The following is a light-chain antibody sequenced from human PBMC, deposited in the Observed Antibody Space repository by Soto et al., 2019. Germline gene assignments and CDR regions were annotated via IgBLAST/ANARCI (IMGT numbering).Light chain of an antibody. V-gene: IGKV1D-13*01. CDR3: QQVYNYPST. Sequence: AIQLTQSPSSLSASVGDRVTITCRASHVISTYFAWYQQKPGKSPQLLIHVASTLQSGVPSRFSGSASGTAFTSTISSLQPEDYADYDCQQVYNYPSTFGGRTRVEIK. J-gene: IGKJ4*01. CDR2: VAS. CDR1: HVISTY.